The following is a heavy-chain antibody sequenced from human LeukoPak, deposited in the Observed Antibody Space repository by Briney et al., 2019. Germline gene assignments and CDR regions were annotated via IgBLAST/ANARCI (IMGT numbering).Heavy chain of an antibody. D-gene: IGHD1-26*01. CDR2: INDDGSTT. CDR1: GFTFSDYW. J-gene: IGHJ4*02. V-gene: IGHV3-74*03. CDR3: ARGPLYSGTYGTLYYDY. Sequence: GGSLRLSCAASGFTFSDYWMHWVRQAPGKGLFWVSRINDDGSTTTYADSVKGRFTIFRDNAKNTLYLQMNSLRAEDTAVYYCARGPLYSGTYGTLYYDYWGRGTLVTVSS.